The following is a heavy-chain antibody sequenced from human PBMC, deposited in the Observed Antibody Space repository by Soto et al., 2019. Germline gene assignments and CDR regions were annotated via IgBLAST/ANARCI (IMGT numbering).Heavy chain of an antibody. J-gene: IGHJ6*03. D-gene: IGHD6-6*01. CDR1: GFTFSNYS. Sequence: EVQLVESGGGLVKLGGSLRLSCAVSGFTFSNYSMNWVRQAPGKGLDWVSIISSSSSYIYYADSVKGRFSISRDNAKNSLYLQMNSLRAEDTAVYYCARDNSELYSTSPDYYYYCMDVWGKGTTVTVSS. V-gene: IGHV3-21*01. CDR3: ARDNSELYSTSPDYYYYCMDV. CDR2: ISSSSSYI.